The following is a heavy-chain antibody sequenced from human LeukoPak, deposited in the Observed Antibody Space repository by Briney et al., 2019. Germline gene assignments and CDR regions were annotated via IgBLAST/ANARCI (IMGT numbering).Heavy chain of an antibody. CDR3: ARAGDSSGYCDS. J-gene: IGHJ4*02. D-gene: IGHD3-22*01. Sequence: SETLSLTCAVYGGSFSGYYWSWIRQPPGKGLEWIGEINHSGSTNYSPSLKSRVTISVDTSKNQFSLKLSSVTAADTAVYYCARAGDSSGYCDSWGQGTVVSVSS. V-gene: IGHV4-34*01. CDR1: GGSFSGYY. CDR2: INHSGST.